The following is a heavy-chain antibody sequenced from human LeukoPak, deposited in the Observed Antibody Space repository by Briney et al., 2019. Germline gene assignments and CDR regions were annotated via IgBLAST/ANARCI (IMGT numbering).Heavy chain of an antibody. CDR1: GFTFSSYG. CDR2: ISATGGTT. V-gene: IGHV3-23*01. D-gene: IGHD3-9*01. CDR3: ARVTLTGYYAFDY. J-gene: IGHJ4*02. Sequence: GGTLRLSCAASGFTFSSYGMSWVRQAPGKGLEWVSAISATGGTTYYADSVKGRFTISRDNSKNTLYLQMNSLRAEDTAVYYCARVTLTGYYAFDYWGQGTLVTVSS.